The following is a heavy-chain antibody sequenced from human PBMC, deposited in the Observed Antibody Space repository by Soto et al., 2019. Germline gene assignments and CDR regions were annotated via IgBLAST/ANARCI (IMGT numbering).Heavy chain of an antibody. CDR1: GFTFSSYE. Sequence: GGSLRLSCAASGFTFSSYEMNWVRQAPGKGLEWVSYISSSGSTIFYADSVKGRFTISRDNAKNSLYLQMNSLRAEDTAVYYCARDDGLGLAPYYGMDVWGQGTTVTV. J-gene: IGHJ6*02. CDR2: ISSSGSTI. D-gene: IGHD3-10*01. CDR3: ARDDGLGLAPYYGMDV. V-gene: IGHV3-48*03.